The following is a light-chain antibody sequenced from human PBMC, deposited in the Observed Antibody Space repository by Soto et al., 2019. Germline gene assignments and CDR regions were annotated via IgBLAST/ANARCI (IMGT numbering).Light chain of an antibody. CDR2: TAG. Sequence: QSVLTQPLSASASPGQRVTISCSGSSSNIGSNTVAWYQHLPGTAPPRLIFTAGQRPSGGAGRFFGANSGTTASLAISGVHSEDEADDYCSAWDNSLNGYVFGPGTKLTVL. CDR3: SAWDNSLNGYV. V-gene: IGLV1-44*01. CDR1: SSNIGSNT. J-gene: IGLJ1*01.